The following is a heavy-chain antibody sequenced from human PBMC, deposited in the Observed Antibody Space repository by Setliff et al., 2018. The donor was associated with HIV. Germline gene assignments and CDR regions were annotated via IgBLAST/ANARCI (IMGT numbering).Heavy chain of an antibody. CDR3: ARQGDYNFWSGYYFDF. J-gene: IGHJ4*02. CDR2: IYTSGST. Sequence: SETLSLTCTVSGVSINSHYWSWIRQPPGKGLEWIGYIYTSGSTNFNPSLKSRGTISVDTSKNQFSLKLNSVTAADTAVYYCARQGDYNFWSGYYFDFWGQGTLVTV. D-gene: IGHD3-3*01. V-gene: IGHV4-4*09. CDR1: GVSINSHY.